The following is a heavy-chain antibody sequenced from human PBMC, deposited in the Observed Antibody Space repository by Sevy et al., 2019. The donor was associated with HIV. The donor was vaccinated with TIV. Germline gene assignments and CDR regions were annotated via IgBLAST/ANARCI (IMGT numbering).Heavy chain of an antibody. V-gene: IGHV3-48*02. CDR1: GFTFSSYS. D-gene: IGHD1-26*01. CDR2: ISSSSSTI. Sequence: GGSLRLSCAASGFTFSSYSMNWVRQAPGKGLEWVSYISSSSSTIYYADSVKGRFTISRDNAKNSLYLQMNSLRDEDTAVYYCARDAYIVGATYNLDYWGQGTLVTVSS. CDR3: ARDAYIVGATYNLDY. J-gene: IGHJ4*02.